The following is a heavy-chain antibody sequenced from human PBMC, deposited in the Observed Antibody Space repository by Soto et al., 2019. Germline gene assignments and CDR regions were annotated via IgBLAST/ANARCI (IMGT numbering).Heavy chain of an antibody. D-gene: IGHD2-2*01. CDR1: GGTFSSYT. J-gene: IGHJ4*02. V-gene: IGHV1-69*02. Sequence: QVQLVQSGAEVKKPGSSVKVPCKASGGTFSSYTISWVRQAPGQGLEWMGRIIPILGIANYAQKFQGRVTITADKSTSTAYMELSSLRSEDTAVYYCARAYCSSTSCLFDYWGQGTLVTVSS. CDR2: IIPILGIA. CDR3: ARAYCSSTSCLFDY.